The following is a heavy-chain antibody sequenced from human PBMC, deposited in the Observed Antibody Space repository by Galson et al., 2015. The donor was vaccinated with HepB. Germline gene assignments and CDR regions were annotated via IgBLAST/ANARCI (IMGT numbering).Heavy chain of an antibody. D-gene: IGHD6-19*01. V-gene: IGHV3-23*01. CDR3: ARHGGGLVHAFDI. Sequence: SLRLSCAASGFTFSSYAMSWVRQAPGKGLEWVSAISGSGGSTYYADSVKGRFTISADKSISTAYLQWSSLKASDTAMYYCARHGGGLVHAFDIWGQGTMVTVSS. CDR2: ISGSGGST. CDR1: GFTFSSYA. J-gene: IGHJ3*02.